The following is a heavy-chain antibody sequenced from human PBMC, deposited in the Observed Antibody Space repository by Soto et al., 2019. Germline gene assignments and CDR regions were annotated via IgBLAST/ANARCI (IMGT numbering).Heavy chain of an antibody. CDR1: GFTFGDYA. J-gene: IGHJ6*03. D-gene: IGHD3-3*01. CDR3: TREVYYDFWSGREDYYYYMDV. Sequence: SLRLSCTASGFTFGDYAMSWFRQAPGKGLEWVGFIRSKAYGGTTEYAASVKGRFTISRDDSKSIAYLQMNSLKTEDTAVYYCTREVYYDFWSGREDYYYYMDVWGKGTTVTVSS. CDR2: IRSKAYGGTT. V-gene: IGHV3-49*03.